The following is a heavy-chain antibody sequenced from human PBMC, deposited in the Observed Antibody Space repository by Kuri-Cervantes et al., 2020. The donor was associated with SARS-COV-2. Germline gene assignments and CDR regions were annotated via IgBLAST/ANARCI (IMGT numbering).Heavy chain of an antibody. D-gene: IGHD2/OR15-2a*01. J-gene: IGHJ5*02. CDR3: ARDRGTYYWGELSS. Sequence: GGSLRLSCAASGFTFTDHAMHWVRQAPGKGLQWVALISYDGTKEFYADSVKGRFTISRDNSKSTLYLQMNTLRTEDTAVYYCARDRGTYYWGELSSWGQGTRVTGSS. V-gene: IGHV3-30-3*01. CDR1: GFTFTDHA. CDR2: ISYDGTKE.